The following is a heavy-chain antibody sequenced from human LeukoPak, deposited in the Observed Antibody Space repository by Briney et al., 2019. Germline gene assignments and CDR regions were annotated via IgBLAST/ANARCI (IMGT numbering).Heavy chain of an antibody. D-gene: IGHD6-13*01. J-gene: IGHJ6*02. V-gene: IGHV4-34*01. CDR1: GGSFSVYY. Sequence: SETLSLTCAVYGGSFSVYYWGWIRQAPGKGLEWIGEINHSGSTNYNPSLKSRVTISVDTSKNQFSLKLSSVTAADTAVYYCVRARTVIAAAAPYYYYYGMDVWGQGTTVTVSS. CDR3: VRARTVIAAAAPYYYYYGMDV. CDR2: INHSGST.